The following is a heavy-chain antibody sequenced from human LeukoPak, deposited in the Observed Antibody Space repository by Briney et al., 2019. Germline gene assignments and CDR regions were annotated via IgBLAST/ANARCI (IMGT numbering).Heavy chain of an antibody. CDR3: TTDSWSYDSSGYYYY. Sequence: AGGSLRLSCAASGFTFSNAWMSWVRQAPGKGLEWVGRIKSKTDGGTTDYAAPVKGRFTISRDDSKNTLYLQMNSLKTEDTAVYYCTTDSWSYDSSGYYYYWGQGTLVTASS. CDR2: IKSKTDGGTT. CDR1: GFTFSNAW. V-gene: IGHV3-15*01. D-gene: IGHD3-22*01. J-gene: IGHJ4*02.